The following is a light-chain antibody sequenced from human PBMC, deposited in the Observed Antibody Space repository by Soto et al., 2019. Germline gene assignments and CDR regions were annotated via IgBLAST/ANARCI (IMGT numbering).Light chain of an antibody. Sequence: EIVLTQSPATLSLSPGERATLSCRASQSVSSYLAWYQQKPGQAPRLLIYDASNRATGIPARFSGSGSGTDFTLTISSLEPEDFAVYFCQQRSNWPPVITLGQGTRLEIK. V-gene: IGKV3-11*01. CDR2: DAS. CDR3: QQRSNWPPVIT. CDR1: QSVSSY. J-gene: IGKJ5*01.